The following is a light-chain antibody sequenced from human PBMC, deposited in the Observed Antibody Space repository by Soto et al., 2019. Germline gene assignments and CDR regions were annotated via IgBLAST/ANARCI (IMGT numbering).Light chain of an antibody. V-gene: IGKV3-11*01. CDR3: QQRSNWPRT. Sequence: EIVLTQSPATLSLSPGERATLSCRASQSVSSYLAWYQQKPGQAPRLLIYAASNRATGIPARFSGSESGTDFTLTISRLEPEDFAVYYCQQRSNWPRTFGGGTKVEIK. CDR1: QSVSSY. J-gene: IGKJ4*01. CDR2: AAS.